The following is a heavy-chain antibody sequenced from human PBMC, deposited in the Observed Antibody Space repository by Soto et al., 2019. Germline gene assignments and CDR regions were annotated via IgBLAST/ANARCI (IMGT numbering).Heavy chain of an antibody. J-gene: IGHJ4*02. Sequence: PGGSLRLSCAASGFTFSSYAMHWVRQAPGKGLEWVSAISGSGGSTYYADSVKGRFTISRDNSKNTLYLQMNSLRAEDTAVYYCAKFGIFGVVIHFDYWGPGTRVTVSS. CDR2: ISGSGGST. D-gene: IGHD3-3*01. CDR3: AKFGIFGVVIHFDY. CDR1: GFTFSSYA. V-gene: IGHV3-23*01.